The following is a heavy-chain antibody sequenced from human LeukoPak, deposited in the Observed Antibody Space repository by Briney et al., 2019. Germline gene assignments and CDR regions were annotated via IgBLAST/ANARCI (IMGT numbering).Heavy chain of an antibody. CDR3: ARTLLYSSSWEIDY. J-gene: IGHJ4*02. Sequence: SETLSLTCTVSGGSISSSSYYWGWIRQPPGKGLEWIGSIYYSGSTYYNPSLKSRVTISVDTSKNQFSLKLSSVTAADTAVYYCARTLLYSSSWEIDYWGQGTLVTVSS. CDR1: GGSISSSSYY. V-gene: IGHV4-39*01. D-gene: IGHD6-13*01. CDR2: IYYSGST.